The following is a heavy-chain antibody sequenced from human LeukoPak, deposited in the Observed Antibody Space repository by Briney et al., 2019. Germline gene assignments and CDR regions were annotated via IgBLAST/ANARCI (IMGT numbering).Heavy chain of an antibody. CDR1: GFTFSSYG. J-gene: IGHJ4*02. D-gene: IGHD4-17*01. V-gene: IGHV3-30*18. CDR2: ISYDGSNK. Sequence: PGGSLRLSCAASGFTFSSYGMHWVRQAPGKGLEWVAVISYDGSNKYYADSVKGRFTISRDNAKNSLYLQMNSLRAEDTALYYCAKDVTVTNNYFDYWGQGTLVTVSS. CDR3: AKDVTVTNNYFDY.